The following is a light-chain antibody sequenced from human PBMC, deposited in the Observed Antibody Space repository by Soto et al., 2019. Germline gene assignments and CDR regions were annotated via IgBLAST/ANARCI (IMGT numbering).Light chain of an antibody. CDR1: SSDVGGYNY. V-gene: IGLV2-11*01. CDR2: DVS. J-gene: IGLJ2*01. CDR3: CSYPGSSVV. Sequence: QSVLTQPRSVSGSPGQSVTISCTGTSSDVGGYNYVSWYQQHPGKAPKLMIYDVSKRPSGVPDRFSGSKSGNTASLTISGLRVEDEADYSSCSYPGSSVVFGGGPKVTVL.